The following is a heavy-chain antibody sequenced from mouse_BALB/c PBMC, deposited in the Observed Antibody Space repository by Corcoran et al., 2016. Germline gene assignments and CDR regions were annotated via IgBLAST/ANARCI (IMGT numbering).Heavy chain of an antibody. J-gene: IGHJ1*01. CDR1: GFNIKDTY. CDR2: IDPANGNT. D-gene: IGHD4-1*01. V-gene: IGHV14-3*02. Sequence: EVKLQQSGAELVKPGASVKLSCTASGFNIKDTYMHWVKQRPEQGLEWIGRIDPANGNTKYDPKFQGTATITADTSSNTAYLQLSSLTSEDTAVYYCANWDWYFDVWGAGTTVTVSS. CDR3: ANWDWYFDV.